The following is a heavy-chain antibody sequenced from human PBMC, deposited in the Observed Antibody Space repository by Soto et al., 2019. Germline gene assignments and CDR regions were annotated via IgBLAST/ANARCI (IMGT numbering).Heavy chain of an antibody. CDR2: ISSNGGST. Sequence: PGGSLRLSCSASGFTFSSYAMHWVRQAPGKGLEYVSAISSNGGSTYYADSVKGRFTISRDNSKNTLYLQMSSLRAEDTAVYYCVKFPYSSGYSQSIWGQGTLVTVSS. CDR1: GFTFSSYA. D-gene: IGHD3-22*01. V-gene: IGHV3-64D*08. J-gene: IGHJ4*02. CDR3: VKFPYSSGYSQSI.